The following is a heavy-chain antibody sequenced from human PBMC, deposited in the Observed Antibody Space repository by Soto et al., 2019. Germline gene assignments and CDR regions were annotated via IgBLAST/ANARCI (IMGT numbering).Heavy chain of an antibody. CDR3: ARNLEPRALYDFWSGTNGNQYSQH. J-gene: IGHJ1*01. Sequence: PGGSLRLSCAASGFTFSSYEMNWVRQAPGKGLEWVSYISSSGSTIYYADSVKGRFTISRDNAKNSLYLQMNSLRAEDTAVYYCARNLEPRALYDFWSGTNGNQYSQHWGQGTLVTVSS. CDR2: ISSSGSTI. CDR1: GFTFSSYE. V-gene: IGHV3-48*03. D-gene: IGHD3-3*01.